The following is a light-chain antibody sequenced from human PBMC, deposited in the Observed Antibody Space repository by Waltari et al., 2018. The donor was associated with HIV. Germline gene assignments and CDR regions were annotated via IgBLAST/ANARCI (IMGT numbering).Light chain of an antibody. Sequence: QSALTQPASVSGSPGQSITISCTGTSSDVGGYNYVSWYQQHPGKAPKLMIYDVSNRPSGGSNRVAGSNSANTASLTISGLRAEDEADYYCSSYTSSSTVVFGGGTKLTVL. CDR3: SSYTSSSTVV. V-gene: IGLV2-14*03. CDR1: SSDVGGYNY. J-gene: IGLJ2*01. CDR2: DVS.